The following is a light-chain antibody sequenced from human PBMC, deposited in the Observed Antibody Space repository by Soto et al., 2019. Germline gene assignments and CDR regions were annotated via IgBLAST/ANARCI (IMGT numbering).Light chain of an antibody. Sequence: QSVLTQAPSASGTPGQRVTFSCSGGSANTGSNPVNWYQQQFPGTAHKLLIYSNNRRPSGVPDRFSGSKSGTSASLAISGLQSEDEATYDCSAWDGSLYVPVFGGGTKLTVL. CDR2: SNN. J-gene: IGLJ2*01. V-gene: IGLV1-44*01. CDR3: SAWDGSLYVPV. CDR1: SANTGSNP.